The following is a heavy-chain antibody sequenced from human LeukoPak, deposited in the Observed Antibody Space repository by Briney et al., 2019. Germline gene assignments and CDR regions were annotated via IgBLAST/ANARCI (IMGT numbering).Heavy chain of an antibody. CDR1: GYTFTGYY. CDR2: INPNSGGT. CDR3: ARGHYDILTGPFYYFDY. V-gene: IGHV1-2*02. D-gene: IGHD3-9*01. Sequence: ASVKVSCKASGYTFTGYYMHWVRQAPGQGLEWMGWINPNSGGTDYAQKFQGRVTMTRDTSISTAYMELSRLRSDDTAVYYCARGHYDILTGPFYYFDYWGQGTLVTVSS. J-gene: IGHJ4*02.